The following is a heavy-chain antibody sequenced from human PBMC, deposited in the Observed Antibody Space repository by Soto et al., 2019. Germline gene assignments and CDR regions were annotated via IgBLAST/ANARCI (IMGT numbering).Heavy chain of an antibody. J-gene: IGHJ4*02. CDR1: GYTFNDYY. CDR2: INPNGGGT. V-gene: IGHV1-2*04. CDR3: AGSRTGALDY. Sequence: QVQLVQSGAEVKQPGASVKVSCKASGYTFNDYYIYWVRQAPGQGLEWVAWINPNGGGTTYAQKFRDWVTVTRDTSIGTAYLELTGLREDDTAVYFCAGSRTGALDYWGPGTLVTVSS. D-gene: IGHD7-27*01.